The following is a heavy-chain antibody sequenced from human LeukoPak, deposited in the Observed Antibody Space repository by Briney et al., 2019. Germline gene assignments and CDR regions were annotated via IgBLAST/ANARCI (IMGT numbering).Heavy chain of an antibody. V-gene: IGHV3-21*04. Sequence: GGSLRLSCAASGFTFSSYSMNWVRQAPGKGLEWVSSISSSSSYIYYADSVKGRFTISRDNAKNSLYLQMNSLRAEDTAVYYCARDQGDSSGYYSDYWGQGTLVTVSS. D-gene: IGHD3-22*01. J-gene: IGHJ4*02. CDR2: ISSSSSYI. CDR3: ARDQGDSSGYYSDY. CDR1: GFTFSSYS.